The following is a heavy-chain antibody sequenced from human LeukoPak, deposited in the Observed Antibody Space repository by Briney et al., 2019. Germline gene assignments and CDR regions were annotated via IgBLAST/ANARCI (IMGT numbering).Heavy chain of an antibody. Sequence: GGSLVLSCVGSGFSFRYFAIHWVRPAPGKGLEYVSVINTDGRITYYADSVKGRFTISRDNSKNTVYLQMGSLRGDDMAVYYCTRDGGSFCDFDYWGQGALVTVSS. CDR2: INTDGRIT. CDR3: TRDGGSFCDFDY. CDR1: GFSFRYFA. V-gene: IGHV3-64*02. J-gene: IGHJ4*02. D-gene: IGHD1-26*01.